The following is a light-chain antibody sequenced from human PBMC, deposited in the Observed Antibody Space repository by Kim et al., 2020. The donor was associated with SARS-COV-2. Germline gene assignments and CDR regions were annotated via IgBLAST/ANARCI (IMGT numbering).Light chain of an antibody. CDR3: NSRDSSGAPWV. V-gene: IGLV3-19*01. J-gene: IGLJ3*02. CDR2: GKN. Sequence: SSELTQDPAVSVALGQTVRITCQGDSLRSYYASWYQQKPGQAPVLVIYGKNSRPSGIPDRFSGSSSGNTASFTITGAQAADEADYYCNSRDSSGAPWVFGGGTQLTVL. CDR1: SLRSYY.